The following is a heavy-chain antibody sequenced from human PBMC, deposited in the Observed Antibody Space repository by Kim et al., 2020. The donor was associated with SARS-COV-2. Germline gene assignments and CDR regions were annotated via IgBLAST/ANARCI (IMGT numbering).Heavy chain of an antibody. D-gene: IGHD2-2*01. J-gene: IGHJ3*02. CDR3: AKDRWPCSSTSCPEDAFDI. Sequence: GRFTISRDNAKNTLYLQMNSLRAENTAVYYCAKDRWPCSSTSCPEDAFDIWGQGTMVTVSS. V-gene: IGHV3-23*01.